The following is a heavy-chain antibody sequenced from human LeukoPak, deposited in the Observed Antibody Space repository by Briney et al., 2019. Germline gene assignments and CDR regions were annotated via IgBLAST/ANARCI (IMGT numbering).Heavy chain of an antibody. Sequence: SVKVSCKASGYTFTSYYMHWVRQAPGQGLEWMGGIIPILATTNYAQKFQGKVTITADDSTSTAFMEVNSLRSEDTAVYYCAREDFLEWPSGVYDVWGHGTMVTVSS. V-gene: IGHV1-69*13. CDR3: AREDFLEWPSGVYDV. J-gene: IGHJ3*01. CDR1: GYTFTSYY. D-gene: IGHD3-3*01. CDR2: IIPILATT.